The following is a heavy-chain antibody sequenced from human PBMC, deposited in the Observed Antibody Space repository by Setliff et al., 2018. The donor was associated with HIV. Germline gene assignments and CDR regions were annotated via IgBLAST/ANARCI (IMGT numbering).Heavy chain of an antibody. V-gene: IGHV4-61*09. CDR3: ARDGGGSGWSLGEFDF. CDR1: GGSIRTGNYY. D-gene: IGHD6-19*01. CDR2: IHTTGSI. J-gene: IGHJ4*02. Sequence: SETLSLTCTVSGGSIRTGNYYWNWIRQPAGKGLEWIGHIHTTGSITYNPSLRSRVTISLDTSKNQVSLSLASVTAADTAVYYCARDGGGSGWSLGEFDFWGQGTLVTVSS.